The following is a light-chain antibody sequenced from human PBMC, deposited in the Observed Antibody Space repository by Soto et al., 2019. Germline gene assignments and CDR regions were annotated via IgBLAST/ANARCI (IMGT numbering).Light chain of an antibody. Sequence: EIVLTQSPATLSLSPGERATLSCRASQSINRHLAWYRQKPGQAPRLLIYDASNRATGIPDRFSGSGSGTDFTLTISRLEPEDFAVYYWQQYGSSGTFGQGTKVDIK. CDR1: QSINRH. CDR3: QQYGSSGT. CDR2: DAS. J-gene: IGKJ1*01. V-gene: IGKV3-20*01.